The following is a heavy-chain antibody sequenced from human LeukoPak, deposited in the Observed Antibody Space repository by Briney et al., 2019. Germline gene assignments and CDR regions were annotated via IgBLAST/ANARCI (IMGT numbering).Heavy chain of an antibody. D-gene: IGHD5-18*01. J-gene: IGHJ4*02. V-gene: IGHV3-21*01. Sequence: PGGSLRLSCAASGFTFSSYSMNWVRQAPGKGLEWVSSISSSSSYIYYADSVKGRFTISRDNAKNPLYLQMNSLRAEDTAVYYCARDAGIQLWLIDYWGQGTLVTVSS. CDR2: ISSSSSYI. CDR3: ARDAGIQLWLIDY. CDR1: GFTFSSYS.